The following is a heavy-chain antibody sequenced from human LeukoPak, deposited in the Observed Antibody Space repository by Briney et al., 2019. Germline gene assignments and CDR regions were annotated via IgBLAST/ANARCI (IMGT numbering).Heavy chain of an antibody. D-gene: IGHD3-16*01. V-gene: IGHV3-23*01. Sequence: PGGSLRLSCAASGFTFSHHGMNWVRQAPGKGLEWVSGVGPSGARTYYADSVKGRFTISRDNSKNTLYLQMSSLRAEDTAVYYCAKQGVFDAWAFDIWGQGTMVTVSS. CDR1: GFTFSHHG. CDR3: AKQGVFDAWAFDI. CDR2: VGPSGART. J-gene: IGHJ3*02.